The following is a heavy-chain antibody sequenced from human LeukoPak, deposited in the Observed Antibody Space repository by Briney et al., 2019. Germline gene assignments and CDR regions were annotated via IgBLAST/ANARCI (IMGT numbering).Heavy chain of an antibody. V-gene: IGHV4-34*01. CDR3: ARGQVNIVGAATLLDS. CDR2: INHGGRT. CDR1: GASFNGHY. Sequence: SETLSLTCAVSGASFNGHYWTWIRQPPGKGLEWIREINHGGRTTYYPSLKSRVTISVDTSKNQLSLNLTSVTAADTAVYYCARGQVNIVGAATLLDSWGQGTPVIVSS. D-gene: IGHD1-26*01. J-gene: IGHJ4*02.